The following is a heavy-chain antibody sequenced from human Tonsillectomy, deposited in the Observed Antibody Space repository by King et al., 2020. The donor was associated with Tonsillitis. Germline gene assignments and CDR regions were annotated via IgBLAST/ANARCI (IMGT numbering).Heavy chain of an antibody. Sequence: VQLVESGGGLVQPGGSLRLSCAASGFTFSSYWMHWVRQAPGKGLVWVSRIKSDGSSTSYADSVKGRFTISRDNAKNTLYLQMNSLRAEDTAVYFCTSVRTVGFDAFDIWGQGTMVTVSS. CDR1: GFTFSSYW. D-gene: IGHD1/OR15-1a*01. J-gene: IGHJ3*02. CDR2: IKSDGSST. CDR3: TSVRTVGFDAFDI. V-gene: IGHV3-74*01.